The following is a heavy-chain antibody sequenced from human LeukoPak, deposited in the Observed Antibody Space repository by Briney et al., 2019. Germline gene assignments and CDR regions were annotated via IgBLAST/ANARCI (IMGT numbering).Heavy chain of an antibody. Sequence: PSETLSLTCTVSGASINNYYWAWIRRPPGKELEWVGYIYYSGDTLYSPSLNSRVTISIGTSRTQFSLKLSSVTAADTAVYYCASRENSNGYYLDNWGKGTRVPVPS. CDR1: GASINNYY. J-gene: IGHJ4*02. CDR3: ASRENSNGYYLDN. D-gene: IGHD3-22*01. V-gene: IGHV4-59*08. CDR2: IYYSGDT.